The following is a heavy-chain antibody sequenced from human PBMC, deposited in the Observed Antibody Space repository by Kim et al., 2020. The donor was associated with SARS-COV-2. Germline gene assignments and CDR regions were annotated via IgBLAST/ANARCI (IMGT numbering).Heavy chain of an antibody. CDR3: AKDHPSSGWPTFDF. V-gene: IGHV3-23*01. CDR2: ITKWDGRT. CDR1: TFSVNNFA. D-gene: IGHD6-19*01. Sequence: GGSLRLSCAASTFSVNNFAMSWVRQAPGKGLEWVSAITKWDGRTYYADSVKGRFTISRDNSKNTIFLQMHSLRAEDTALYYCAKDHPSSGWPTFDFWGQGAMVTVS. J-gene: IGHJ4*02.